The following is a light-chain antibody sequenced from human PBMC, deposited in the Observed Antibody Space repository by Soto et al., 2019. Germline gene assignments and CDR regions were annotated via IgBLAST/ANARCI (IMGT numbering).Light chain of an antibody. J-gene: IGKJ4*01. CDR2: GAS. CDR1: QSVSSSY. Sequence: EIVLTQSPGTLSLSPGERATLSCRASQSVSSSYLAWYQQKPGQAPRLLIYGASSRATGIPERFSGSGSGKDLTLTISRLEPEDFAVYYCQQYGSSPLTFDGGTKVEIK. CDR3: QQYGSSPLT. V-gene: IGKV3-20*01.